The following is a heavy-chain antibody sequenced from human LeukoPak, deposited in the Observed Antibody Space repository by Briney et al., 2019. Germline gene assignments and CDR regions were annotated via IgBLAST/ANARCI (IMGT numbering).Heavy chain of an antibody. V-gene: IGHV3-30-3*01. CDR1: GFTFSTYA. Sequence: PGTSLRLSCAASGFTFSTYAMHWVRQAPGKGLEWVAVISSDGSNKIYAASVKGRFTISRDNSRTMLYLQMNSLRAEDTAVYYCARDRDSSAVHYFDYWGQGTLVTVSS. D-gene: IGHD3-22*01. CDR3: ARDRDSSAVHYFDY. J-gene: IGHJ4*02. CDR2: ISSDGSNK.